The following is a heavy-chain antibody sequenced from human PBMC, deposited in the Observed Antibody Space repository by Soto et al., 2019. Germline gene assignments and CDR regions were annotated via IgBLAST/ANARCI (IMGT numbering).Heavy chain of an antibody. CDR1: GDSFNNFA. CDR2: IIPIFATP. J-gene: IGHJ2*01. V-gene: IGHV1-69*12. Sequence: QVQLVQSGAEVKKPGSSVKISCRAPGDSFNNFALSWVRQAPGLGLEWMGGIIPIFATPTYAPKFQDRVTXTADESTTTAYMEPSTLSSDDTAVYYCARHLGADFRTWFFALWGRGTLVTVSS. D-gene: IGHD4-4*01. CDR3: ARHLGADFRTWFFAL.